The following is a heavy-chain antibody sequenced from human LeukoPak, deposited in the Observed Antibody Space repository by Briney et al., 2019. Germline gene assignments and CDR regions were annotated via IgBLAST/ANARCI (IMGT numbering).Heavy chain of an antibody. CDR2: INTDGSST. J-gene: IGHJ3*01. CDR1: GFTLSNYW. Sequence: PGGSLRLSCAASGFTLSNYWIHWVRHAPGKGLVWVSRINTDGSSTNYADSVRGRFTVSRDNAKNTLYLQMDTLRVEDTAVYYCARVIGWDEPFDRWGHGTLVTVSS. D-gene: IGHD1-26*01. CDR3: ARVIGWDEPFDR. V-gene: IGHV3-74*01.